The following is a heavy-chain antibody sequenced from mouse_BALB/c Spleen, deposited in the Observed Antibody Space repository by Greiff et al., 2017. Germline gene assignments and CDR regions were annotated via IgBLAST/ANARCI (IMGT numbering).Heavy chain of an antibody. J-gene: IGHJ4*01. CDR1: GYAFSSYW. V-gene: IGHV1-80*01. CDR3: ERLYEVYSYYGDY. D-gene: IGHD2-3*01. Sequence: QVQLQQSGAELVRPGSSVKISCKASGYAFSSYWMNWVKQRPGQGLEWIGQIYPGDGDTNYNGKFKGKATLTADKSSSTAYMQLSSLTSEDSAVYLCERLYEVYSYYGDYWGKRTTVPVSS. CDR2: IYPGDGDT.